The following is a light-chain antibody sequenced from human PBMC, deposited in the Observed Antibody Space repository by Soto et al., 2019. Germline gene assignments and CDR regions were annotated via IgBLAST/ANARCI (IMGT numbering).Light chain of an antibody. Sequence: EVVLTQSPVPLSLSPAERRTLPCRVSQSVSSSYLAWYQQEPGQAPVLLIYGASSRATGIPDRFSGSGSGTDFTLTISRLEPEDFAVYYCQQYGTSPWTFGPGTKVDI. J-gene: IGKJ1*01. CDR3: QQYGTSPWT. CDR1: QSVSSSY. CDR2: GAS. V-gene: IGKV3-20*01.